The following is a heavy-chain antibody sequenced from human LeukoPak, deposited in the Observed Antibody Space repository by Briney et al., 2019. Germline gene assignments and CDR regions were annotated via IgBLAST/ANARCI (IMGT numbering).Heavy chain of an antibody. D-gene: IGHD6-13*01. CDR1: GGSISSSSYY. CDR2: IYYSGIT. J-gene: IGHJ4*02. V-gene: IGHV4-39*01. CDR3: ARLSVSSSWDLDY. Sequence: SETLSLTCTISGGSISSSSYYWGWIRPPPGKGLEWIGSIYYSGITYYNPSLKSRATISVDTSKNQFSLKLSSVTAADAAVYFCARLSVSSSWDLDYWGQGTLVTVSS.